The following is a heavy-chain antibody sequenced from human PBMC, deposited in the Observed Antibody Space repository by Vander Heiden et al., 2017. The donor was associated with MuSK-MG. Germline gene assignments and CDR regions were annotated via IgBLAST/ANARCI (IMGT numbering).Heavy chain of an antibody. D-gene: IGHD2-15*01. CDR3: ARSGVVDLYGMDV. V-gene: IGHV3-30*01. Sequence: QVQLVESGGGVVQPGRYLRLSCAACGFTFSSYAMHWVRQAPGKGLEWVAVISYDGSNKYYADAVKGRFTISRDNSKNTLYLQMNSLRAEDTAVYYCARSGVVDLYGMDVWGQGTTVTVSS. J-gene: IGHJ6*02. CDR2: ISYDGSNK. CDR1: GFTFSSYA.